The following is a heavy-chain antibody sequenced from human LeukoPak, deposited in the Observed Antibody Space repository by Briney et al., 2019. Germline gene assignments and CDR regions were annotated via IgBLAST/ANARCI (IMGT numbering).Heavy chain of an antibody. J-gene: IGHJ5*02. CDR1: GGSINNYY. V-gene: IGHV4-59*01. CDR2: IYYSGNT. Sequence: PSETLSLTCTVSGGSINNYYWSWIRQPPGKGLEWIGYIYYSGNTNYNPSLNSRVTISVDTSKNQFSLRLSSVTAADTAIYYCARDLGYCSTASCYGWFDPWGQGTLVTVSS. D-gene: IGHD2-2*01. CDR3: ARDLGYCSTASCYGWFDP.